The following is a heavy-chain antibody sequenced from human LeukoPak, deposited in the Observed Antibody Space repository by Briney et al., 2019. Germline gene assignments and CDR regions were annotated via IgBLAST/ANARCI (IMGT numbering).Heavy chain of an antibody. CDR3: ARGGEWLKREGFNY. J-gene: IGHJ4*02. V-gene: IGHV3-30-3*01. Sequence: TGGSLRLSCAASGFTFSSYAMHWVRQAPGKGLEWVAVISYDGSNKYYADSVKGRFTISRDNSKNTLYLQMNSLRAEDTAVYYCARGGEWLKREGFNYWGQGTLVTVSS. D-gene: IGHD3-16*01. CDR1: GFTFSSYA. CDR2: ISYDGSNK.